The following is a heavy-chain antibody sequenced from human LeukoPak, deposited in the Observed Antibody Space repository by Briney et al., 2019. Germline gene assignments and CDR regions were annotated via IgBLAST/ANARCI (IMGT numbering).Heavy chain of an antibody. V-gene: IGHV3-23*01. J-gene: IGHJ4*02. CDR2: ISGSGGST. CDR1: GFTFSSYG. Sequence: GGSLRLSCAASGFTFSSYGMSWVRQAPGKGLEWVSAISGSGGSTYYADSVKGRFTISRDNSKNTLYLQMNSLGGEDTALYYCAKLSGYNGPNYFDYWGQGTLVTVSS. CDR3: AKLSGYNGPNYFDY. D-gene: IGHD5-24*01.